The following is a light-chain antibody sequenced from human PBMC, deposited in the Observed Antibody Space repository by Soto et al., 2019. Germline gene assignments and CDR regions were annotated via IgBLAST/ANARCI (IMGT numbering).Light chain of an antibody. J-gene: IGKJ1*01. CDR1: QSISNW. Sequence: IQLTQSPSTLPASVGDRVTLTCRASQSISNWLAWYQQKPGTAPKLLIYHASILETAVPSRFSGNGSGTEFTLTISSLQPGDFSTYYCQQYNSYSFGQGSRVEIK. V-gene: IGKV1-5*01. CDR3: QQYNSYS. CDR2: HAS.